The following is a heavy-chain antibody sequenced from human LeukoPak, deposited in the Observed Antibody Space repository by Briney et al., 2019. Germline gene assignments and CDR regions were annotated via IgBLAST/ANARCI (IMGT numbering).Heavy chain of an antibody. V-gene: IGHV3-48*03. CDR2: ISSSGSTI. CDR1: GFTFSSYE. D-gene: IGHD3-22*01. Sequence: PGGSLRLSCAASGFTFSSYEMNWVRQAPGKGLEWVSYISSSGSTIYYADSVKGRFTISRDNAKNSLYLQMNSLRAEDTAVYYCARALRVVVLNPPLDYWGQGTLVTVSS. CDR3: ARALRVVVLNPPLDY. J-gene: IGHJ4*02.